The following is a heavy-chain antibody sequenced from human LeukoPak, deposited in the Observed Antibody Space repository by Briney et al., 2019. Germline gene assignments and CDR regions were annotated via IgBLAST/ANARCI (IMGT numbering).Heavy chain of an antibody. CDR2: IYYSGST. Sequence: SETLSLTCTVSGGSISSSSYYWGWIRQPPGKGLEWIGSIYYSGSTYYNPSLKSRVTISVDTSKNQFSLKLSSVTAADTAVYYCARGRLIGYYYMDVWGKGTTVTVSS. J-gene: IGHJ6*03. D-gene: IGHD2/OR15-2a*01. V-gene: IGHV4-39*07. CDR3: ARGRLIGYYYMDV. CDR1: GGSISSSSYY.